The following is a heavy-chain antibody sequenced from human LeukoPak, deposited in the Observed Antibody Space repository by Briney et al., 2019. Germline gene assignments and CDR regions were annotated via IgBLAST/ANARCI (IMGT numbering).Heavy chain of an antibody. CDR1: GFTFDDYG. J-gene: IGHJ2*01. V-gene: IGHV3-30*02. CDR2: IRYDGSIK. Sequence: GGSLRLSCAASGFTFDDYGMNWVRQAPGKGLEWVAFIRYDGSIKYSADSVKGRFTISRDNSKNTLFLQMNSLRAEHTAVYYCAKDGGWMDPSVLYWYFDLWGRGTRVTVSS. CDR3: AKDGGWMDPSVLYWYFDL. D-gene: IGHD3-16*01.